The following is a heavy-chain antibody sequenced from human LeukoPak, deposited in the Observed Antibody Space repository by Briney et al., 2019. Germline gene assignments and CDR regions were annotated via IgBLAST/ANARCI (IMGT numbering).Heavy chain of an antibody. V-gene: IGHV4-39*01. CDR3: ARTMKEVRYFDY. CDR1: GGSISSSSYY. J-gene: IGHJ4*02. Sequence: SETLSLTCTVSGGSISSSSYYWGWIRQPPGKGLEWIGSIYYSGSTYYNPSLKSRVTISVDTSKNQFSLKLSSVTAADTAVYYCARTMKEVRYFDYWGQGTLVTVSS. CDR2: IYYSGST. D-gene: IGHD2-21*01.